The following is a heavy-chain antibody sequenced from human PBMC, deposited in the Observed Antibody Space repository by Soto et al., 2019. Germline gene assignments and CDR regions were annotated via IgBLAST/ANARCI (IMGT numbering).Heavy chain of an antibody. CDR3: ARRARRKIDY. V-gene: IGHV1-46*01. CDR1: GYTFTSYY. CDR2: INASGGST. J-gene: IGHJ4*02. Sequence: QVQLVQSGAEVKKPGASVKASCKASGYTFTSYYMHWVRQAPGQGREWMGIINASGGSTSYAQKFQGRAIMTRDRSTSTFYMERSGQRSEDTAGYYCARRARRKIDYWGQGTLVPVSS.